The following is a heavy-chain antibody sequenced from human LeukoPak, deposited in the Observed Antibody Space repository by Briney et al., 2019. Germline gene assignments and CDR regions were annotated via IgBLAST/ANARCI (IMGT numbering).Heavy chain of an antibody. CDR3: VKGGHKLDIQTTHYYYGLDV. CDR2: VESDASRT. Sequence: GVSLRLSCVASGFTLSDHWMYLLRLGPRTARAHASRVESDASRTTYADSVKGRFTICRDDAKNTMYLQMNSLRVEDTAVYYCVKGGHKLDIQTTHYYYGLDVWGQGTTVAVS. V-gene: IGHV3-74*03. J-gene: IGHJ6*02. D-gene: IGHD5-12*01. CDR1: GFTLSDHW.